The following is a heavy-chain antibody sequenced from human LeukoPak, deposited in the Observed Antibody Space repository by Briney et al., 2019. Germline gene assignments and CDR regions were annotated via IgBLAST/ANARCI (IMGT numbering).Heavy chain of an antibody. CDR1: GGSISSSNYY. Sequence: SETLSLTCTVSGGSISSSNYYWGWIRQPPGKGPEWIGTIYYSGTTYYNPSLESRVTTSEDTSKNQFSLTLRSVTAADTAVYYCARQISDYYYYYMDVWGKGTTVTVSS. V-gene: IGHV4-39*01. CDR3: ARQISDYYYYYMDV. CDR2: IYYSGTT. D-gene: IGHD3-10*01. J-gene: IGHJ6*03.